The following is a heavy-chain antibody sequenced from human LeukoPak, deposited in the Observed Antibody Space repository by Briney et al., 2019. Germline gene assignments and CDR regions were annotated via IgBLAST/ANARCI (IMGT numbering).Heavy chain of an antibody. Sequence: GGSLRLSCAASGFTFSSYWMSWVRQAPGKGLEWVANIKQDGSEKYYVDSVKGRFTISRDNAKNSLYLQMNSLRAEDTAVYYCASEYYGILTGYGSWGQGTLVTVSS. CDR1: GFTFSSYW. D-gene: IGHD3-9*01. V-gene: IGHV3-7*01. CDR2: IKQDGSEK. CDR3: ASEYYGILTGYGS. J-gene: IGHJ5*02.